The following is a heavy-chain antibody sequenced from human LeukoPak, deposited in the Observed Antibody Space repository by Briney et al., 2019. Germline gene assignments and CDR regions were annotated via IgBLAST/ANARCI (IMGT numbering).Heavy chain of an antibody. Sequence: SETLSLTCTVSGDSINNYYWNWIRQSPGKGLEWIGYIFHFGGPHYSPSLRSRVTISIDTSKNQFSLKLTSVTTADTAIYYCASSRRGYTSGWFFDYWGQGALVTVSS. J-gene: IGHJ4*02. CDR1: GDSINNYY. CDR2: IFHFGGP. CDR3: ASSRRGYTSGWFFDY. V-gene: IGHV4-59*01. D-gene: IGHD6-13*01.